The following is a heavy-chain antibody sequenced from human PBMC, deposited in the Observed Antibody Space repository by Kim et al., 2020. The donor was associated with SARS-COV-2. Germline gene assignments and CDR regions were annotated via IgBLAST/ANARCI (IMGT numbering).Heavy chain of an antibody. CDR2: INAGNGNT. Sequence: ASVKVSCKASGYTFTSYAMHWVRQAPGQRLEWMGWINAGNGNTKYSQKFQGRVTITRDTSASTAYMELSSLRSEDTAVYYCARVYGDYVGAFDIWGQGTMVTVSS. J-gene: IGHJ3*02. D-gene: IGHD4-17*01. CDR1: GYTFTSYA. V-gene: IGHV1-3*01. CDR3: ARVYGDYVGAFDI.